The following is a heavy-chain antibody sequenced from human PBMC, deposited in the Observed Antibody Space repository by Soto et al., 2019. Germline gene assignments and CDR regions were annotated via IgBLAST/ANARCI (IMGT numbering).Heavy chain of an antibody. CDR1: GGTFSSYA. D-gene: IGHD4-4*01. V-gene: IGHV1-69*13. CDR3: ARDRNTVTHDYYYGMDV. J-gene: IGHJ6*02. Sequence: GASVKVSCKASGGTFSSYAISWVRQAPGQGLEWMGGIIPIFGTANYAQKFQGRVTITADESTSTAYMELSSLRSEDTAVYYCARDRNTVTHDYYYGMDVWGQGTTVTVSS. CDR2: IIPIFGTA.